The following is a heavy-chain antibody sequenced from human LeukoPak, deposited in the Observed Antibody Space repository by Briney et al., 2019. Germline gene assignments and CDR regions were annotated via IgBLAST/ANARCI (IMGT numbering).Heavy chain of an antibody. V-gene: IGHV1-18*04. D-gene: IGHD4-23*01. Sequence: ASVKVSCNISGYTLTDFSMHWVRQAPGQGPEWLGWISAYDGSMNYPPKFQGRLTMTTDTSTSTAYMELTSLTSDDTAVYFCARDGSPYGGNLPFWGQGTLVTVSS. CDR1: GYTLTDFS. J-gene: IGHJ4*02. CDR2: ISAYDGSM. CDR3: ARDGSPYGGNLPF.